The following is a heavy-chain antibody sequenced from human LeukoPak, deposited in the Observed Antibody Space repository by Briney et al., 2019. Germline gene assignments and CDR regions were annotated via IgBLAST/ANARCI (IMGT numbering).Heavy chain of an antibody. CDR3: ARVWYYDSSGYLDY. Sequence: TGGSLRLSYAASGFTVSSNYMSWVRQAPGKGLEWVSVIYSGGSTYYADSVKGRFTISRDNSKNTLYLQMNSLRAEDTAVYYCARVWYYDSSGYLDYWGQGTLVTVSS. V-gene: IGHV3-53*01. CDR2: IYSGGST. D-gene: IGHD3-22*01. J-gene: IGHJ4*02. CDR1: GFTVSSNY.